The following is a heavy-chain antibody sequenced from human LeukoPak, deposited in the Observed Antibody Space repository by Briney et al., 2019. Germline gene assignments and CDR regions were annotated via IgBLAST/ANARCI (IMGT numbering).Heavy chain of an antibody. CDR1: GYTFSNYY. Sequence: ASVKVSCKASGYTFSNYYIHWVRQAPGQGLEWMGIIGGSTNYAQKLQGRVTMTTDTSTSTAYMELRSLRSDDTAVYYCARGSGYSGWDWFDPWGQGTLVTVSS. CDR3: ARGSGYSGWDWFDP. V-gene: IGHV1-46*01. J-gene: IGHJ5*02. D-gene: IGHD5-12*01. CDR2: IGGST.